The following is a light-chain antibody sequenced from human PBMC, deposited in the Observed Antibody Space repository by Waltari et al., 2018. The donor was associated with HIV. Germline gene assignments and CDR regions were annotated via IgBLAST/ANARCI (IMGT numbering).Light chain of an antibody. J-gene: IGLJ2*01. CDR1: TSAVGGYDY. V-gene: IGLV2-14*01. Sequence: QSALTQPASVSGSPGQSITISCTGTTSAVGGYDYVSWYQQHPGKAPTPMIFEVTYRPSGVSHRFSGSKSGNPASLTISGLQAEDEADYYCTSYRSGSTLVVGGGTKVTVL. CDR3: TSYRSGSTLV. CDR2: EVT.